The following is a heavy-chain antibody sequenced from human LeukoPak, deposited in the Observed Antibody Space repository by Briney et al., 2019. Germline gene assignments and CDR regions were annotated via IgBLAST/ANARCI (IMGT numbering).Heavy chain of an antibody. D-gene: IGHD5-24*01. Sequence: GGSLRLSCAASGFTFSSYAMHWVRQAPGKGLEWVAVISYDGSNKYYADSVKGRFTISRDNSKNTLYLQMNSLKTEDTAVYYCTTKHREMATFAADYWGQGTLVTVSS. V-gene: IGHV3-30-3*01. CDR1: GFTFSSYA. CDR3: TTKHREMATFAADY. CDR2: ISYDGSNK. J-gene: IGHJ4*02.